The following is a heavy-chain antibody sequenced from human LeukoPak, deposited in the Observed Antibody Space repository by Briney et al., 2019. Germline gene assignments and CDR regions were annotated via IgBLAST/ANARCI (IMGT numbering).Heavy chain of an antibody. J-gene: IGHJ4*02. CDR1: GGSFSGYY. Sequence: SETLSLTCAVYGGSFSGYYWSWIRQPPGKGLEWIGEINHSGSTNYNPSLKSRVTISVDTSKNQFSLKLSSVTAADTAVYYCARAPSPDYDFWSGYSFDYWGQGTLVTVSS. D-gene: IGHD3-3*01. CDR3: ARAPSPDYDFWSGYSFDY. V-gene: IGHV4-34*01. CDR2: INHSGST.